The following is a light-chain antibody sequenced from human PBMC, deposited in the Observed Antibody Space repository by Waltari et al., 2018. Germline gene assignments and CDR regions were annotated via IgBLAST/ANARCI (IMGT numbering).Light chain of an antibody. Sequence: SYVLTQSPSVSVAQGQTARIPCEGTQRKIVNWYRQRPGQAPVLVVSDDGDRPSGVPERFSGSTSETTATLTISRVEAGDEADYYCQVWDNSGVFGTGTKVTVL. CDR1: QRKI. CDR3: QVWDNSGV. J-gene: IGLJ1*01. CDR2: DDG. V-gene: IGLV3-21*02.